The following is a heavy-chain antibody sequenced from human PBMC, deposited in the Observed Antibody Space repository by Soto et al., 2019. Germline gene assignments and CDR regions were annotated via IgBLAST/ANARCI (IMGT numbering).Heavy chain of an antibody. CDR3: ARALIGFTWYYFDS. CDR2: ISSSGNT. D-gene: IGHD3-16*01. Sequence: LTRTFSDGTIRIFYWSWIRQPPGEGLEWIGYISSSGNTNYNPSLKSRVSISVDTSKNQFSLNLTSVTAADKAVYYCARALIGFTWYYFDSWGTGTPVTDSS. V-gene: IGHV4-59*01. CDR1: DGTIRIFY. J-gene: IGHJ4*02.